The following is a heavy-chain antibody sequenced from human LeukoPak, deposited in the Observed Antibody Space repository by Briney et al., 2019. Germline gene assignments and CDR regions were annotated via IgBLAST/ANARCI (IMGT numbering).Heavy chain of an antibody. CDR1: GFTFSSYA. CDR3: ARDQVFPHSSPYFDY. V-gene: IGHV3-30*01. Sequence: GGSLRLSCAASGFTFSSYAMHWVRQAPGKGLEWVAVISYDGSNKYYADSVKGRFTISRDNSKNTLYLQMNSLRAEDTAVYYCARDQVFPHSSPYFDYWGRGTLVTVSS. J-gene: IGHJ4*02. CDR2: ISYDGSNK. D-gene: IGHD6-13*01.